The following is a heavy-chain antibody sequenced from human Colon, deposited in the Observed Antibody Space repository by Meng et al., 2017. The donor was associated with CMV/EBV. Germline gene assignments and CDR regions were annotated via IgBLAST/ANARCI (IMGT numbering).Heavy chain of an antibody. CDR3: ARDGFTGYAGWFDP. J-gene: IGHJ5*02. V-gene: IGHV3-33*01. CDR1: GFSFSTYG. CDR2: IWNNGRDS. Sequence: GGSLRLSCAASGFSFSTYGMHWVRQAPGKGPEWVAVIWNNGRDSYYAASVKGRFTISRDNSKTTLYLQMNSLRVEDTAVYYCARDGFTGYAGWFDPWGQGTQVTVSS. D-gene: IGHD5-12*01.